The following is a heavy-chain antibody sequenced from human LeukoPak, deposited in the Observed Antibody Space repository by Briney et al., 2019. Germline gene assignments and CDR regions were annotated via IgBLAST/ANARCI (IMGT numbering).Heavy chain of an antibody. Sequence: ASVKVSCKASGYTFTSYDINWVRQDTGQGLEWMGWMNPNSGNTGYAQKFQGRVTMTRNTSISTAYMELSSLRSEDTAVYYCARAYDFWSGSYGMDVWGQGTTVTVSS. D-gene: IGHD3-3*01. J-gene: IGHJ6*02. CDR1: GYTFTSYD. CDR3: ARAYDFWSGSYGMDV. V-gene: IGHV1-8*01. CDR2: MNPNSGNT.